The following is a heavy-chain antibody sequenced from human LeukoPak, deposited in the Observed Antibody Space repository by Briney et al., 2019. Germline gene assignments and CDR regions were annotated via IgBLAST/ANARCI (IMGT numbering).Heavy chain of an antibody. D-gene: IGHD2-2*01. CDR1: GGSISRGDYY. CDR2: IYYSGST. J-gene: IGHJ4*02. Sequence: PSETLSLTCTVSGGSISRGDYYWSWIRQPPGKGLEWIGYIYYSGSTYYSPYLKSRVTISVDTSKNQFSLKLSSVTAADTAVYYCARGGGIVVVPAAYDYWGQGTLVTVSS. V-gene: IGHV4-30-4*08. CDR3: ARGGGIVVVPAAYDY.